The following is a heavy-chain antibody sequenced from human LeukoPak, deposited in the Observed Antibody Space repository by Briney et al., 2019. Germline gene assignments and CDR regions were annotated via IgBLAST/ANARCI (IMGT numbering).Heavy chain of an antibody. D-gene: IGHD5-24*01. CDR1: GGTFSSYA. V-gene: IGHV1-69*04. J-gene: IGHJ4*02. CDR2: IIPIFGIA. Sequence: SVKVSCKASGGTFSSYAISWVRQAPGQGLEWMGRIIPIFGIANYAQEFQGRVTITADKSTSTAYMELSSLRSEDTAVYYCARDFTPRDGYNYEAYFDYWGQGTLVTVSS. CDR3: ARDFTPRDGYNYEAYFDY.